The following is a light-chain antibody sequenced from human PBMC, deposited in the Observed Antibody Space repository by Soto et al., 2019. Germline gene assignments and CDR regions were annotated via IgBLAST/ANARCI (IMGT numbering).Light chain of an antibody. V-gene: IGLV2-23*01. CDR1: SSDVGSYNL. CDR3: CSYAGSSTLDVV. CDR2: EGS. Sequence: QSVLTQPASVSGSPGQSITISCTGTSSDVGSYNLVSWYQQHPGKAPKLMIYEGSKRPSGVSNRFSGSKSGNTASLTISGLQAEDEADYYCCSYAGSSTLDVVFGGGTQLTVL. J-gene: IGLJ2*01.